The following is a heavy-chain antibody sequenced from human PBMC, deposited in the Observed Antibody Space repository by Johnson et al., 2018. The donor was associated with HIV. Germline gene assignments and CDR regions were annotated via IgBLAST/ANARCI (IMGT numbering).Heavy chain of an antibody. V-gene: IGHV3-43D*04. D-gene: IGHD3-22*01. CDR1: GFPFDDYA. CDR3: AKGCDSSGYVGAFDI. CDR2: ISWYCGST. J-gene: IGHJ3*02. Sequence: VQLVESGGVVVQPGGSLRLSCAASGFPFDDYAIHLVRPASGKGLEWVSLISWYCGSTYYADSVKGRFPISRDNSKNSLYLQMNRLRAEDTALYYCAKGCDSSGYVGAFDIWGQGTMVTVSS.